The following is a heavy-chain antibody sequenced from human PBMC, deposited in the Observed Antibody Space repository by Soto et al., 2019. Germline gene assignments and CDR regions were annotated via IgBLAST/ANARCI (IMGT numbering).Heavy chain of an antibody. CDR2: ISGSGGST. CDR1: GFTFSSYA. J-gene: IGHJ5*02. D-gene: IGHD3-3*01. Sequence: PGGSLRLSCAASGFTFSSYAMSWVRQAPGKGLEWVSAISGSGGSTYYADSVKGRFTISRDNSKNTLYLQMNSLRAEDTAVYYCAKAYDFWSGYYSTNWFDPWGQGTLVTVSS. CDR3: AKAYDFWSGYYSTNWFDP. V-gene: IGHV3-23*01.